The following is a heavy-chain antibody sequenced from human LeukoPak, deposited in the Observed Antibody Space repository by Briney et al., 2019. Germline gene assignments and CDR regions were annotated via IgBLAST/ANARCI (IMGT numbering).Heavy chain of an antibody. V-gene: IGHV3-23*01. CDR1: GFTFSSYA. Sequence: GRSLRLSCAASGFTFSSYAMSWVRQAPGKGLEWVSAISGSGGSTYYADSVKGRFTISRDNSKNTLYLQMNSLRAEDTAVYYCAKGVGYCSSTSCYVYYYYGMDVWGPGTTVTVSS. J-gene: IGHJ6*02. CDR2: ISGSGGST. D-gene: IGHD2-2*01. CDR3: AKGVGYCSSTSCYVYYYYGMDV.